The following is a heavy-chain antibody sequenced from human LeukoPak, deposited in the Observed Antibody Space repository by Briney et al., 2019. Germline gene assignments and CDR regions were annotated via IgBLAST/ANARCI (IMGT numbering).Heavy chain of an antibody. D-gene: IGHD6-19*01. CDR2: IYPGDSDT. CDR3: ARSPPGYSSGWPREFDP. J-gene: IGHJ5*02. CDR1: GYSFTSYW. V-gene: IGHV5-51*01. Sequence: ESLKISCKGSGYSFTSYWIGWVRQMPGKGLEWMGIIYPGDSDTRYSPSFQGQVTISADKSISTAYLQWSSLKASDTAMYYCARSPPGYSSGWPREFDPWGQGTLVTVSS.